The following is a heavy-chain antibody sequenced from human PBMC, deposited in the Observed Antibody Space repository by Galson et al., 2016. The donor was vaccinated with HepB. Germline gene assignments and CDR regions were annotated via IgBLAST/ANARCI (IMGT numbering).Heavy chain of an antibody. Sequence: SLRLSCAASGFTFSAYAIHWVRQAPGKGLDWVAVISHDGNSKYYADSVKGRFTISRDNSKNTLYIQMKSLRNEDTAVYYGATEREWLPYNPLDNWGQGTLGIVAA. J-gene: IGHJ4*02. D-gene: IGHD5-24*01. V-gene: IGHV3-30-3*01. CDR3: ATEREWLPYNPLDN. CDR1: GFTFSAYA. CDR2: ISHDGNSK.